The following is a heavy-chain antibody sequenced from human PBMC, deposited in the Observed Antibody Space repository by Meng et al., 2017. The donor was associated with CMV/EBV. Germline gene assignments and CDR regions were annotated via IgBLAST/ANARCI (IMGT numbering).Heavy chain of an antibody. CDR3: ARDGEVGATLYYYYGMDV. CDR1: GFPFSCYA. Sequence: GESLKISCAASGFPFSCYAMSWVRQAPGKGLEWVSGISGRGAGTYYADSVKGRFTISRDNAKNSLYLQMNSLRAEDTAVYYCARDGEVGATLYYYYGMDVWGQGTTVTVSS. D-gene: IGHD1-26*01. J-gene: IGHJ6*02. CDR2: ISGRGAGT. V-gene: IGHV3-23*01.